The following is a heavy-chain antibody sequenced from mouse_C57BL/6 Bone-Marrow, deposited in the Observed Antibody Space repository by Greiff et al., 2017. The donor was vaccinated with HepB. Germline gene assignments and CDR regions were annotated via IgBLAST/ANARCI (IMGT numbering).Heavy chain of an antibody. CDR2: ISSGGDYI. J-gene: IGHJ2*01. CDR3: TRAITVVFDY. CDR1: GFTFSSYA. V-gene: IGHV5-9-1*02. Sequence: EVKLMESGEGLVKPGGSLKLSCAASGFTFSSYAMSWVRQTPEKRLEWVAYISSGGDYIYYADTVKGRFTISRDNARNTLYLQMSSLKSEDTAMYDCTRAITVVFDYWGQGTTLTVSS. D-gene: IGHD1-1*01.